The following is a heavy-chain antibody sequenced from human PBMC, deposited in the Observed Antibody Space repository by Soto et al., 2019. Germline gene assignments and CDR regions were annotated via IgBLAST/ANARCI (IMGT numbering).Heavy chain of an antibody. Sequence: QVQLVQSGAEVKKPGSSVKVSCKASGGTFSSYAISWVRQAPGQGLEWMGGIIPIFGTANYAQKLQGRVRITADESKSTAYMELSSLRAEGTAVYYCANKYSSSSRGMDVWGQGTTVTVSS. D-gene: IGHD6-6*01. CDR2: IIPIFGTA. J-gene: IGHJ6*02. CDR1: GGTFSSYA. V-gene: IGHV1-69*12. CDR3: ANKYSSSSRGMDV.